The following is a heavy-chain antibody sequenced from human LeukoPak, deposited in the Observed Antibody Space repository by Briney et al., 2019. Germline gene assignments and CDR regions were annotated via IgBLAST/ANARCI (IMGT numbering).Heavy chain of an antibody. J-gene: IGHJ5*02. Sequence: SETLSLTCAVYGGSFSGYYWSWIRQPPGKGLEWIGEINHSGSTNYNPSLKSRVTMSVDTSKNQFSLKLSSVTAADTAVYYCARSYCSGGSCYSWYGWFDPWGQGTLVTVSS. CDR1: GGSFSGYY. CDR3: ARSYCSGGSCYSWYGWFDP. V-gene: IGHV4-34*01. CDR2: INHSGST. D-gene: IGHD2-15*01.